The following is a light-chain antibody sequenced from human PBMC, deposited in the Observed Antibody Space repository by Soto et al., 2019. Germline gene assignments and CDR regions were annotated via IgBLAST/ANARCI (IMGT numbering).Light chain of an antibody. CDR2: GAS. CDR1: QSISSW. Sequence: TQPPSTLSASVGDRVTITCRASQSISSWLAWYQQKSGQAPRLLIHGASNRATGIPERFSGSGSGTDFTLTISRLEPEDFAVYYCQQYGSSPLTFGGGTKVDI. V-gene: IGKV3-20*01. CDR3: QQYGSSPLT. J-gene: IGKJ4*01.